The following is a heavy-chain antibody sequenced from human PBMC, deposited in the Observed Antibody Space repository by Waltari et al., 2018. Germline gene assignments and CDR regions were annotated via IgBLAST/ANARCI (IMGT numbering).Heavy chain of an antibody. V-gene: IGHV1-69*13. CDR3: ASSGLRLGELSPPNY. Sequence: QVQLVQSGAEVMKPGSSVKVSCKASGGTFSSYAISWVRQAPGQGLEWMGRIIPIFGTANYAQKFQGRVTITADKSTSTAYMELSSLRSEDTAVYYCASSGLRLGELSPPNYWGQGTLVTVSS. CDR2: IIPIFGTA. CDR1: GGTFSSYA. D-gene: IGHD3-16*02. J-gene: IGHJ4*02.